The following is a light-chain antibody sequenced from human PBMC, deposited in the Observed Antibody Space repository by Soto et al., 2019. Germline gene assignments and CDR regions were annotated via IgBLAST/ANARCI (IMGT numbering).Light chain of an antibody. CDR2: EAS. V-gene: IGLV2-23*01. Sequence: LPQPASVSGSPGQSITISCTGTSSDVGSYDLVSWYQQHPGKAPKLMIYEASERPSGVSYRFSGSKSANTASLTISGLQAEDEADYYCCSYAGDSTYVFGTGTKVTVL. CDR1: SSDVGSYDL. CDR3: CSYAGDSTYV. J-gene: IGLJ1*01.